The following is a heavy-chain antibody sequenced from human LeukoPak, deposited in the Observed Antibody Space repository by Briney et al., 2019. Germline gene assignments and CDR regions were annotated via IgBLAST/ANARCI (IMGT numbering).Heavy chain of an antibody. Sequence: GGSLRLSCVASGPTFSRYAMTWFRQAPGKGLEWVGFIRSKAYGGTTEYAASVKGRFTISRDDSKSIAYLQMNSLKTEDTAVYYCTRARPYYDSSGYFYYYYYMDVWGKGTTVTVSS. D-gene: IGHD3-22*01. V-gene: IGHV3-49*03. CDR2: IRSKAYGGTT. J-gene: IGHJ6*03. CDR3: TRARPYYDSSGYFYYYYYMDV. CDR1: GPTFSRYA.